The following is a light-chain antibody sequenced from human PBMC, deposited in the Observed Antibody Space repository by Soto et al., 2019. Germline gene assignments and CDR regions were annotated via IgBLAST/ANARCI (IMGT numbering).Light chain of an antibody. Sequence: QSLLTQSPSASASLGASVKLTCTLSSGHSSYAIAWHQQQPEKGPRYLMKLNSDGSHSKGDGIPDRFSGSSSGAERYLTISSLQSEVEADYYCQTWGTGIQVFGGGTKLTVL. CDR2: LNSDGSH. J-gene: IGLJ2*01. CDR1: SGHSSYA. V-gene: IGLV4-69*01. CDR3: QTWGTGIQV.